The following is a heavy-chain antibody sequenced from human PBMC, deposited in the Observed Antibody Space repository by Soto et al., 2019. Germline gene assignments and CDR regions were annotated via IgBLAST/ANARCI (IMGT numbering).Heavy chain of an antibody. CDR1: GGSFSGYF. V-gene: IGHV4-34*02. CDR2: INHSGST. J-gene: IGHJ4*02. D-gene: IGHD3-3*01. CDR3: ARGRRVTIFGVVRGYYFVY. Sequence: QVQLQQWGAGLLKPSETLSLTCGVDGGSFSGYFWSCIRQPPGKGLEWIGEINHSGSTNYNPFIMSRVTISVDLSKNLFSLQLSAVPVADTAVYYCARGRRVTIFGVVRGYYFVYWGQGTLVTVSS.